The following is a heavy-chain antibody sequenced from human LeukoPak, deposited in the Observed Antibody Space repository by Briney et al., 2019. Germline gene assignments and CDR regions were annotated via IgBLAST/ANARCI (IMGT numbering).Heavy chain of an antibody. Sequence: SETLSLTCTVSGGSISSSSYYWGWIRQPLGKGLEWIGSIYYSGSTYYNPSLKSRVTISVDTSKNQFSLKLSSVTAADTAVYYCARGSLSGYSERIYYFDYWGQGTLVTVSS. CDR2: IYYSGST. J-gene: IGHJ4*02. CDR3: ARGSLSGYSERIYYFDY. D-gene: IGHD3-3*01. V-gene: IGHV4-39*07. CDR1: GGSISSSSYY.